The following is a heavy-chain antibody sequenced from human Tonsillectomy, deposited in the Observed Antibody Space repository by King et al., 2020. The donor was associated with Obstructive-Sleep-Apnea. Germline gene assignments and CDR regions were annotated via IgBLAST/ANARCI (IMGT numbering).Heavy chain of an antibody. Sequence: VQLVESGGGLVQPGGSLRLSCAASGFTFSSYSMNWVRQAPGKGLEWVSYISSSSGTIYYADSVKGRFTISRDNAKNSLYLQMNSRRAEDTAVYYCARDKADSSSWTAYYYYGMDVWGQGTTVTVSS. CDR3: ARDKADSSSWTAYYYYGMDV. CDR2: ISSSSGTI. J-gene: IGHJ6*02. D-gene: IGHD6-13*01. V-gene: IGHV3-48*01. CDR1: GFTFSSYS.